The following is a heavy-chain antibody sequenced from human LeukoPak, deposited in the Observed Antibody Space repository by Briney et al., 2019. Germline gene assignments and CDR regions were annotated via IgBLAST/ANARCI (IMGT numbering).Heavy chain of an antibody. D-gene: IGHD3-10*01. CDR3: AREITANGMGV. CDR2: ISSSSSYI. CDR1: GFTFSSYS. Sequence: GGSLRLSCAASGFTFSSYSMNWVRQAPGKGLEWVSSISSSSSYIYYADSVKGRFTISRDNAKNSLYLQMNSLRAEDTAVYYCAREITANGMGVWGQGTTVTVSS. J-gene: IGHJ6*02. V-gene: IGHV3-21*01.